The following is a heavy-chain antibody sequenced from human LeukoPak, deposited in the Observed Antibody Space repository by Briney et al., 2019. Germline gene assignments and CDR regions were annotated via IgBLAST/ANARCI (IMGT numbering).Heavy chain of an antibody. Sequence: GGSLRLSCAASGFTFSNAWMSWVRQAPGKGLEWVGRIKSKTDGGTTDYAAPVKGRFTISRDDSKNTLYLQMNSLKTEDTAVYYCTTDVVVPAAMRDYYYYYGMDVWAKGPRSPSP. J-gene: IGHJ6*02. CDR3: TTDVVVPAAMRDYYYYYGMDV. D-gene: IGHD2-2*01. CDR2: IKSKTDGGTT. CDR1: GFTFSNAW. V-gene: IGHV3-15*01.